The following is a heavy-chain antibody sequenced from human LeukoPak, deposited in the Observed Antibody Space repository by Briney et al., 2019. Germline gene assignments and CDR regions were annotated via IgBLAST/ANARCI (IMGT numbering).Heavy chain of an antibody. Sequence: SETLSLTCTVSGYSISTGYYWDWIRQPPGKGLEWIGTFYHGGSTYYNPSLKSRVTISVDTSKNQFSLNLTSVTAADTAVYYCARQMDSSSWYTYYYYYYYMDVWGKGTTVTISS. CDR3: ARQMDSSSWYTYYYYYYYMDV. CDR2: FYHGGST. CDR1: GYSISTGYY. J-gene: IGHJ6*03. D-gene: IGHD6-13*01. V-gene: IGHV4-38-2*02.